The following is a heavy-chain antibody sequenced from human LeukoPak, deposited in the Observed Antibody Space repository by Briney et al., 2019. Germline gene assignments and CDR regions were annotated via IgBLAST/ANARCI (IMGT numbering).Heavy chain of an antibody. CDR3: ARDLYYFGSGNYVPGFPDY. D-gene: IGHD3-10*01. V-gene: IGHV3-48*03. J-gene: IGHJ4*02. CDR2: ISSSGHTI. CDR1: GFRFINFE. Sequence: PGGSLRLSCEGSGFRFINFEMNWVRQAPGKGLEWVSFISSSGHTIYYADSVKGRFTISRDDAKNSLYLQMSSLRVEDTAVYYCARDLYYFGSGNYVPGFPDYWGQGTLVTVSS.